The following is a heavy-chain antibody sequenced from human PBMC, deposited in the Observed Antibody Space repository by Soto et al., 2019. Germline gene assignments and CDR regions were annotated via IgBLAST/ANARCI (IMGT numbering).Heavy chain of an antibody. Sequence: EVLLVESGGGLVQPGGSLRLSCAASGLTSTTSWMNWVRQAPGKGLEWVANIKQQGGEKNYVESVQGRFSISRDDAKNSLYVEMNSLRVDDTAVYYCVGSRGWIFDSWGRGTLVTVSS. CDR3: VGSRGWIFDS. V-gene: IGHV3-7*03. CDR1: GLTSTTSW. J-gene: IGHJ4*02. D-gene: IGHD6-19*01. CDR2: IKQQGGEK.